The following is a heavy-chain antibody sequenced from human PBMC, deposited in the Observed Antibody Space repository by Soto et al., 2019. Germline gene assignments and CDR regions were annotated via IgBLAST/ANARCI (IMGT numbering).Heavy chain of an antibody. CDR3: VNYGMDV. CDR2: ISSEGGVT. Sequence: PGGSLRLSCTVSGFTFKKYAMHWVRQAPGKGLEYVSAISSEGGVTYYADSVKDRFIISRDNSRNTMYLLLSSLRVEDTAIYFCVNYGMDVWGQGTTVTVS. V-gene: IGHV3-64D*08. J-gene: IGHJ6*02. CDR1: GFTFKKYA.